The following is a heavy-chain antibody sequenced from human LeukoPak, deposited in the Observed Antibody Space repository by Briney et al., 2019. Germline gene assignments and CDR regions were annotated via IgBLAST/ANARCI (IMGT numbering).Heavy chain of an antibody. Sequence: PGGSLRLSCAASGFTFSSYDMHWVRQAPGKGLEWVANVQHIGGETYYVDSVKGRFTISRDNAKNSVYLQMNSLGADDTAVYYCATYSILNAREFRYWGQGTLVTVTS. CDR2: VQHIGGET. D-gene: IGHD4-11*01. V-gene: IGHV3-7*01. CDR3: ATYSILNAREFRY. CDR1: GFTFSSYD. J-gene: IGHJ1*01.